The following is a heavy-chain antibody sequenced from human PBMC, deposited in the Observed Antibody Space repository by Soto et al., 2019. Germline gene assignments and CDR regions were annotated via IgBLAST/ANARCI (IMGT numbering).Heavy chain of an antibody. V-gene: IGHV3-30-3*01. D-gene: IGHD6-13*01. Sequence: VQLVESGGGVVQPGRSLRLSCAASGFTFSTYAMHWVRQAPDKGLEWVGVIANDGINKYYADSVKGRFTISRDNSKNTLSLQRNSLRTEDTAVYYCARDPRAAAGTGYFQHWGQGTLVTVSS. CDR3: ARDPRAAAGTGYFQH. J-gene: IGHJ1*01. CDR2: IANDGINK. CDR1: GFTFSTYA.